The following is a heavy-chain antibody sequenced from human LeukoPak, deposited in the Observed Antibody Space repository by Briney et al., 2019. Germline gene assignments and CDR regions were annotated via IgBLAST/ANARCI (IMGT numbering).Heavy chain of an antibody. CDR1: GGSMKSYY. CDR3: ARFRSRGRYYFDY. D-gene: IGHD1-26*01. Sequence: SETLSLTCTVSGGSMKSYYWSWIRQPPGKGLEWIGEINHSGSTNYNPSLKSRVTISVDTSKNQFSLKLSSVTAADTAVYYCARFRSRGRYYFDYWGQGTLVTVSS. V-gene: IGHV4-34*01. J-gene: IGHJ4*02. CDR2: INHSGST.